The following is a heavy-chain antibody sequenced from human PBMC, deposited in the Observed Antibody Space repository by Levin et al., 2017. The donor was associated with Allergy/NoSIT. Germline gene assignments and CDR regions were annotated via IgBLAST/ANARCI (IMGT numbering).Heavy chain of an antibody. V-gene: IGHV3-15*01. J-gene: IGHJ4*02. CDR2: IKSKSDGGTT. Sequence: KTGGSLRLSCAASGFTFTYAWMNWVRLAPGKGPEWVGRIKSKSDGGTTDYAAPVKGRFTISRDDSKNTLYLQMNSLESEDTGVYYCTTYSSGWYWGQGTLVTVSS. D-gene: IGHD6-19*01. CDR1: GFTFTYAW. CDR3: TTYSSGWY.